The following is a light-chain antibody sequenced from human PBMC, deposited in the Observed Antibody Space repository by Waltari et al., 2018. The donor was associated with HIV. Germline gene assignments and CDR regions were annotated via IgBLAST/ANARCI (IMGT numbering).Light chain of an antibody. Sequence: DIEVTQSPDSLAVSLGARATINCKSSQSVLYRSNNRNYLAWFQQKPGQSPKLLISWASARESGVPARFSGGGSGTDFTLTIRSLQAEDVATYYCQQYSTFPWTFGQGTKVEIK. J-gene: IGKJ1*01. V-gene: IGKV4-1*01. CDR1: QSVLYRSNNRNY. CDR2: WAS. CDR3: QQYSTFPWT.